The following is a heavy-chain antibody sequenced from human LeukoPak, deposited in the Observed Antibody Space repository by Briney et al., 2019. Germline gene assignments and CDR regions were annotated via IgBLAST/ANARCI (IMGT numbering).Heavy chain of an antibody. V-gene: IGHV3-23*01. J-gene: IGHJ4*02. CDR1: GFTFSNYA. CDR3: ARALRIYYYFDY. D-gene: IGHD1-26*01. CDR2: FSPSGGGT. Sequence: GGSLRLSCAAFGFTFSNYAMSWVRQVPGKGPEWVSAFSPSGGGTYYADSVKGRFTISRDNSKNTLYLQMNSLRAEDTAVYYCARALRIYYYFDYWGQGTLVTVSS.